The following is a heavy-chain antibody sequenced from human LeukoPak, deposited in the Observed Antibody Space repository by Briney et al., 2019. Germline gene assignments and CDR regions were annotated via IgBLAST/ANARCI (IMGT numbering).Heavy chain of an antibody. V-gene: IGHV4-34*01. CDR3: ARSRRGYGYGYMGYYYYGMDV. CDR2: IYYSGST. Sequence: SETLSLTCAVYGGSFSGYYWSWIRQPPGKGLEWIGSIYYSGSTYYNPSLKSRVTISVDTSKNQFSLKLSSVTAADTAVYYCARSRRGYGYGYMGYYYYGMDVWGQGTTVTVSS. J-gene: IGHJ6*02. CDR1: GGSFSGYY. D-gene: IGHD5-18*01.